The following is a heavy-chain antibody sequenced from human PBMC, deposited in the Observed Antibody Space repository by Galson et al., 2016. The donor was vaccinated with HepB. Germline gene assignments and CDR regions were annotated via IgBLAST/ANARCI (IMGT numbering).Heavy chain of an antibody. J-gene: IGHJ4*02. D-gene: IGHD2-21*02. CDR1: GFSFSRCA. CDR2: ISNTGGRT. V-gene: IGHV3-23*01. CDR3: AKADAYCGGDCYPSFDY. Sequence: SLRLSCAASGFSFSRCAMSWVRQAPGKGLEWVSIISNTGGRTYYADSVKGRFTISRDNSKNTLHLQMNSLRAEDTAVYYFAKADAYCGGDCYPSFDYWGQGTLVTVSS.